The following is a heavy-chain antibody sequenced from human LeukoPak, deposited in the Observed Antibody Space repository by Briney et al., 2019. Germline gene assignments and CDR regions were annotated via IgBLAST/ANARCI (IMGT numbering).Heavy chain of an antibody. J-gene: IGHJ3*02. CDR2: ISYDGSNK. CDR3: ARVRAAGHPTRAFDI. Sequence: GGSLRLSCAASGFTFSSYAMHWVRQAPGKGLEWVAVISYDGSNKKYADSVKGRFTISRDNSKNTLYLQMNSLRAEDTAVYYCARVRAAGHPTRAFDIWGQGTMVTVSS. V-gene: IGHV3-30*04. CDR1: GFTFSSYA. D-gene: IGHD6-19*01.